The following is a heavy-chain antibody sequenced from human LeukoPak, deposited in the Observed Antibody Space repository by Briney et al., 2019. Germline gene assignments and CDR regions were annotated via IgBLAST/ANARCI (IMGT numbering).Heavy chain of an antibody. CDR1: GFTFSTYA. CDR3: ARDPSYSASSAAFDY. D-gene: IGHD6-6*01. Sequence: PGGSLRLSCAPSGFTFSTYAMIWVRQAPGKGLEWVSSISSSSSYIYYADSVKGRFTISRDNAKNSLYLQMNSLRAEDAAVYFCARDPSYSASSAAFDYWGQGTLVTVSS. V-gene: IGHV3-21*01. CDR2: ISSSSSYI. J-gene: IGHJ4*02.